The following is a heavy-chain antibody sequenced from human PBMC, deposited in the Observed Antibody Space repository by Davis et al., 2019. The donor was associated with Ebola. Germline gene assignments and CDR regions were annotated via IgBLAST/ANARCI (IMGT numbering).Heavy chain of an antibody. D-gene: IGHD6-19*01. CDR2: VNDCGGG. CDR3: AIVGLSSGWTFDS. CDR1: VESFSGYY. Sequence: MPSETLSLTCAFYVESFSGYYWRWIRQSPEKGLEWIGEVNDCGGGTYNPFLKSRVTISIVKLRNQFSLKLHSVTAADTAVYYCAIVGLSSGWTFDSWGQGTLVIVSS. J-gene: IGHJ4*02. V-gene: IGHV4-34*01.